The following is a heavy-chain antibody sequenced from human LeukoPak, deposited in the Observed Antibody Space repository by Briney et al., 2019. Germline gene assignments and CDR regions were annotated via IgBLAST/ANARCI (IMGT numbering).Heavy chain of an antibody. CDR2: IIPIFGTA. CDR1: GGTFSSYA. Sequence: SVKVSCKASGGTFSSYAISWVRQAPGQGLEWVGGIIPIFGTANYAQKFQGRVTITTDESTSTAYMELSSLRSEDTAVYYCARNGKGSGYTLDYWGQGTLVTVSS. CDR3: ARNGKGSGYTLDY. J-gene: IGHJ4*02. D-gene: IGHD3-22*01. V-gene: IGHV1-69*05.